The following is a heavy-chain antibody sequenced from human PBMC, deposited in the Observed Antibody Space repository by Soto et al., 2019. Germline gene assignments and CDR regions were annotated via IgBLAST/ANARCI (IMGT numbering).Heavy chain of an antibody. V-gene: IGHV4-59*08. D-gene: IGHD3-16*01. CDR1: GGSISSYY. CDR2: IYYSGST. J-gene: IGHJ5*02. CDR3: ARRGERGWFGL. Sequence: QVQLQESGPGLVKPSETLSLTCTVSGGSISSYYWNWIRQPPGKGLEWIGNIYYSGSTNYNPSLNSRVTISVDTSKNQFSLKVDSVTAADTAMYYCARRGERGWFGLWGQGTLVTVSS.